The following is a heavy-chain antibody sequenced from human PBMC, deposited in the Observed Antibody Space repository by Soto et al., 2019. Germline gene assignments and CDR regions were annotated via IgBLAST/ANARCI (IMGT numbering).Heavy chain of an antibody. D-gene: IGHD6-13*01. CDR2: TYYRSKWYN. V-gene: IGHV6-1*01. CDR1: GDSVSSNSAA. Sequence: SQTLSLTCAISGDSVSSNSAAWNWIRQSPSRGLEWLGRTYYRSKWYNDYAVSVKSRITINPDTSKNQFSLQLNSVTPEDTAVYYCARDHAAAGKGHWDYYYGMDVWGQGTTVTVSS. CDR3: ARDHAAAGKGHWDYYYGMDV. J-gene: IGHJ6*02.